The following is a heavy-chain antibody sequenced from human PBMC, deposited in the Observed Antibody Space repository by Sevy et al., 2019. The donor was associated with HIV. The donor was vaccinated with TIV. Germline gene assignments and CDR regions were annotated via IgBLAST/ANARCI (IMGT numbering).Heavy chain of an antibody. D-gene: IGHD5-12*01. CDR1: GFTFSSYS. CDR2: ISSSSSYI. Sequence: GVSLRLSCAASGFTFSSYSMNWIRQAPGKGLEWVSSISSSSSYIYYADSVKGRFTISRDNAKNSLYLQMNSLRAEDTAVYYCARDKNRYSGYDFDYWGQGTLVTVSS. CDR3: ARDKNRYSGYDFDY. J-gene: IGHJ4*02. V-gene: IGHV3-21*01.